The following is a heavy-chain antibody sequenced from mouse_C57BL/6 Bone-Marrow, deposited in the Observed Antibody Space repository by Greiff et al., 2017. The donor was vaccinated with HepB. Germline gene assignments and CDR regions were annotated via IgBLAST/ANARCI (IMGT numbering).Heavy chain of an antibody. CDR1: GYTFTSYG. CDR2: IYPRSGNT. CDR3: ASPLITTVVATSYWYVDV. J-gene: IGHJ1*03. V-gene: IGHV1-81*01. Sequence: QVQLQQSGAELARPGASVKLSCKASGYTFTSYGISWVKQRTGPGLEWIGEIYPRSGNTYYNEKFKGKATLTADNSSSAAYMELRGLPSEDSAVYFCASPLITTVVATSYWYVDVWGTGTTVTVSS. D-gene: IGHD1-1*01.